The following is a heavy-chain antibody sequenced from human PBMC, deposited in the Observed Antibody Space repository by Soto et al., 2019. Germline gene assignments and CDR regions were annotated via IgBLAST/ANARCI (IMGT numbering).Heavy chain of an antibody. D-gene: IGHD6-13*01. CDR1: GYTFTSYG. V-gene: IGHV1-18*01. CDR3: ARAPWRDSSSWSNDHNWFDP. CDR2: ISAYNGNT. J-gene: IGHJ5*02. Sequence: ASVKVSCKASGYTFTSYGISWVRQAPGQGLEWMGWISAYNGNTNYAQKLQGRVTMTTDTSTSTAYMELRSLRSDDTAVYYCARAPWRDSSSWSNDHNWFDPWGQGTLVT.